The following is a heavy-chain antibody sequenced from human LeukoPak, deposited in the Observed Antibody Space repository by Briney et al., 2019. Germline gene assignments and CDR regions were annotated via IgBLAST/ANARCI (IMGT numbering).Heavy chain of an antibody. D-gene: IGHD6-6*01. Sequence: SETLSLTCTVSGGSFSAYYWTWFRQPPGKELEWIGYIYYTGSTNCNPSLKSRVTISADTSNYQFSLKLSSVTAADTAVYYCATIAGSSSYWGQGTLVTVSS. CDR2: IYYTGST. J-gene: IGHJ4*02. V-gene: IGHV4-59*08. CDR1: GGSFSAYY. CDR3: ATIAGSSSY.